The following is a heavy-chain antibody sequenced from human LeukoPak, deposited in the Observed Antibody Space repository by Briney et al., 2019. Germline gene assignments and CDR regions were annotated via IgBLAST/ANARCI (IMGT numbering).Heavy chain of an antibody. CDR2: INPNSGDT. Sequence: AAVHVSCKASGYTFTGYYMHWVRQAPGQDLDYMGWINPNSGDTNHTQNFQGRVTLTRDTSISTAYMELSSLRSDDSALYYCAGEYCSGGTCRQGFDYWGQGTLVTVSS. J-gene: IGHJ4*02. CDR1: GYTFTGYY. CDR3: AGEYCSGGTCRQGFDY. V-gene: IGHV1-2*02. D-gene: IGHD2-15*01.